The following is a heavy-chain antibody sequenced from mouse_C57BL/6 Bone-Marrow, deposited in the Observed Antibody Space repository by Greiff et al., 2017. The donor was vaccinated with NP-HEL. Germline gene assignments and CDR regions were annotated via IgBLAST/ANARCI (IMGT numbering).Heavy chain of an antibody. CDR3: ARAGIYYDYASYAMDY. V-gene: IGHV1-54*01. CDR2: INPGSGGT. CDR1: GYAFTNYL. J-gene: IGHJ4*01. Sequence: QVQLQQSGAELVRPGTSVKVSCKASGYAFTNYLIEWVKQRPGQGLEWIGVINPGSGGTNYNEKFKGKATLTADKSSSTAYMQLSPLTSEDSAVYFCARAGIYYDYASYAMDYWGQGTSVTVSS. D-gene: IGHD2-4*01.